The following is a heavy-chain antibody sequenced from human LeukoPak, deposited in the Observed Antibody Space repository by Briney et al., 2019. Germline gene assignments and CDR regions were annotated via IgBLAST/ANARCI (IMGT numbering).Heavy chain of an antibody. V-gene: IGHV3-7*01. J-gene: IGHJ4*02. CDR1: EFAFSYYW. CDR2: INQDGSQT. CDR3: ARDSSPRYSWYDWVY. Sequence: GGSLRLSCTASEFAFSYYWMSWVRQAPGQGLEWLANINQDGSQTSYVDYVRGRFTVSRDNAKNSLYLQMNSLRADDTAVYYCARDSSPRYSWYDWVYWGRGTLVTVSS. D-gene: IGHD5-12*01.